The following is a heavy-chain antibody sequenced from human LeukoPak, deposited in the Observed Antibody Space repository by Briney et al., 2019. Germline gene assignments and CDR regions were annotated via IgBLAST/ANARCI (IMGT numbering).Heavy chain of an antibody. Sequence: SETLSLTCTVSGGSISSSGYYWGWIRQPPGKGLEWIGIIYYSGTTYYNPSLKSRVTISIDTSKNQFSLKLSSVTAADTAVYYCAREGRVNETGDMTGLPTVDWYFDLWGRGTLVTVSS. J-gene: IGHJ2*01. D-gene: IGHD7-27*01. CDR1: GGSISSSGYY. CDR2: IYYSGTT. CDR3: AREGRVNETGDMTGLPTVDWYFDL. V-gene: IGHV4-39*07.